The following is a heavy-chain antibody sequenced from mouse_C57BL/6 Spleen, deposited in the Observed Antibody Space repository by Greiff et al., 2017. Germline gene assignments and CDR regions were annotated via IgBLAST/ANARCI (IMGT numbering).Heavy chain of an antibody. V-gene: IGHV7-3*01. CDR1: GFTFTDYY. CDR3: ARSYDGAMDY. Sequence: EVKLVESGGGLVQPGGSLSLSCAASGFTFTDYYMSWVRQPPGKALEWLGFIRNKANGYTTEYSASVKGRFTISRDNSQSILYLQMNALRAEDSATYYCARSYDGAMDYWGQGTSVTVSS. CDR2: IRNKANGYTT. D-gene: IGHD2-3*01. J-gene: IGHJ4*01.